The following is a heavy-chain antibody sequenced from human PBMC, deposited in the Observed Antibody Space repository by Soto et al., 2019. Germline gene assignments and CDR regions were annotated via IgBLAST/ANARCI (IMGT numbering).Heavy chain of an antibody. V-gene: IGHV1-69-2*01. D-gene: IGHD2-21*01. CDR1: GYTFTDFY. CDR3: ATDPPVVFCGVNSCSTGDF. Sequence: EVQLLQSGPEVKKPGTTVKLSCRVSGYTFTDFYIHWVRQAPGKGLEWMGRVDPEDGETRYAEQFQGRVTIHADTSIETVYMELSSLRSGDTAVYYCATDPPVVFCGVNSCSTGDFWGQGTLFTVSS. J-gene: IGHJ4*02. CDR2: VDPEDGET.